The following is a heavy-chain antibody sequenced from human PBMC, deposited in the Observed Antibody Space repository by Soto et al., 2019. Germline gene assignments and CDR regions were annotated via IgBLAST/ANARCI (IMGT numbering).Heavy chain of an antibody. Sequence: KPSETLSLTCTVPGASISGLYWSGIRKSAGKGLEWIGRIYATGTTDYNPSLKSRVMMSVEKSKKQFSLKLRSVTAADTAVYYCVRDGTKTLRDWFDPWGQGISVTVSS. CDR3: VRDGTKTLRDWFDP. D-gene: IGHD1-1*01. CDR2: IYATGTT. CDR1: GASISGLY. J-gene: IGHJ5*02. V-gene: IGHV4-4*07.